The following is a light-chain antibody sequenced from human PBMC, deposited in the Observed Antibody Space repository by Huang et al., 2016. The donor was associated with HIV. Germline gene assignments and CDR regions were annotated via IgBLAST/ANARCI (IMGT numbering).Light chain of an antibody. Sequence: DIQMTQSPSSVSASVGDRVTITCRASQGSSSWLAWYQQKPGTAPRLLIYAASSLQSGVPSRFSGSGSGTDFTLTISSLQPEDFATYYCQQVNSFPWTFGQGTKVEIK. J-gene: IGKJ1*01. CDR1: QGSSSW. V-gene: IGKV1-12*01. CDR2: AAS. CDR3: QQVNSFPWT.